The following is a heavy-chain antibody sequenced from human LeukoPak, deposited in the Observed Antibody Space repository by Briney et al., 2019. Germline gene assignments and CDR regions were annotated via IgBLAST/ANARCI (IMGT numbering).Heavy chain of an antibody. V-gene: IGHV3-9*01. D-gene: IGHD1-26*01. CDR1: GYSFKDYG. CDR3: AKHLTATNTYIFFGLDV. Sequence: PGGSLSLSCAATGYSFKDYGMHWVRQPPGKGLEWVSAINWNGGGTDYADSVKGRFTIFRDNAKNSLYLQLSSLRPEDTALYYCAKHLTATNTYIFFGLDVWGQGTSVTVSS. J-gene: IGHJ6*02. CDR2: INWNGGGT.